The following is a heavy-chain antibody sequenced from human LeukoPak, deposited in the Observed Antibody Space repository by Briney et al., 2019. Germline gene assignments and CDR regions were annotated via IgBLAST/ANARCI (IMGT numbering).Heavy chain of an antibody. D-gene: IGHD6-19*01. Sequence: PSETLSLTCTVSGGSISSYYWSWIRQPPGKGLEWIGYIYYSGSTNYNPSLKSRVTISVDTSKNQFSLKLSSVTAADTAVYYCARVRYSSGWYSYYFDYWGQGTLVTVSS. CDR1: GGSISSYY. V-gene: IGHV4-59*01. J-gene: IGHJ4*02. CDR3: ARVRYSSGWYSYYFDY. CDR2: IYYSGST.